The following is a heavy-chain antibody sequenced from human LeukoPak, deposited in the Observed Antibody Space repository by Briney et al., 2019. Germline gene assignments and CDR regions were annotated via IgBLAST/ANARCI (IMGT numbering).Heavy chain of an antibody. Sequence: GESLKIPCKGSGYSFTSYWIAWVRQMPGKGLEWMGIIYPGDSDTRYSPSFQGQVTISADKSISTAYLQWSSLKASDTAMYYCARQRYSSGRTQHVDYWGQGTLVTVSS. V-gene: IGHV5-51*01. J-gene: IGHJ4*02. D-gene: IGHD6-19*01. CDR3: ARQRYSSGRTQHVDY. CDR2: IYPGDSDT. CDR1: GYSFTSYW.